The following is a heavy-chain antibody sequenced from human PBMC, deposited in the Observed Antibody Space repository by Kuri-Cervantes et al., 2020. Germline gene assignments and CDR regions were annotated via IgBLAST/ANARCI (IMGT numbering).Heavy chain of an antibody. J-gene: IGHJ5*02. D-gene: IGHD4-17*01. CDR3: ARVDGDYTA. CDR1: GASVSTYY. Sequence: SETLSLTCTVSGASVSTYYWSWIRQPPGKGLEWIGFFHYSGSTNYNPSLKSRVTISVDTSKNQFYLKLSYVTTADTAVYYGARVDGDYTAWGQGTLVTVSS. V-gene: IGHV4-59*02. CDR2: FHYSGST.